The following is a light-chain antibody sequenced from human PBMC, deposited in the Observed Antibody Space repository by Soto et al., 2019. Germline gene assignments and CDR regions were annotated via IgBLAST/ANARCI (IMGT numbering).Light chain of an antibody. CDR1: QSVSTR. J-gene: IGKJ5*01. CDR3: QQRRHWPPVT. V-gene: IGKV3-11*01. CDR2: DIS. Sequence: EIVLTQSPATLSLSPGEGATLSCRASQSVSTRLAWYQQKPGQAPRLLIYDISTRAPGVPARFSGSGSATDFTLTISSLAPEDLAVYHCQQRRHWPPVTFGQGTRLEI.